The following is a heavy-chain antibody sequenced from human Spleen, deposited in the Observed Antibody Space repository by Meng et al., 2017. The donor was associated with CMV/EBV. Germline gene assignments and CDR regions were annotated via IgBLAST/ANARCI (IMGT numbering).Heavy chain of an antibody. Sequence: SVKVSCKASGGTFNNLAIHWVRQAPGQGLKWMGGIVLIFGSANYAQKLQGRVTISADESTSTVYMELGNLRSEDTAVYYCATEGKVTLMNYFDPWGQGTQVTVSS. V-gene: IGHV1-69*13. J-gene: IGHJ5*02. D-gene: IGHD4-23*01. CDR1: GGTFNNLA. CDR2: IVLIFGSA. CDR3: ATEGKVTLMNYFDP.